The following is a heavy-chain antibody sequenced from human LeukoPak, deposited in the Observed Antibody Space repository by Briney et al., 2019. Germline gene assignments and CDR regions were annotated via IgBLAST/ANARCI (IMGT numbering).Heavy chain of an antibody. V-gene: IGHV3-30-3*01. D-gene: IGHD3-22*01. CDR2: ISYDGSNK. J-gene: IGHJ4*02. CDR1: GFTFSSYA. CDR3: ARDLIMGVVVVIRPMGY. Sequence: PGGSPRLSCAASGFTFSSYAMHWVRQAPGKGLEWVAVISYDGSNKYYADSVKGRFTISRDNSKNTLYLQMNSLRAEDTAVYYCARDLIMGVVVVIRPMGYWGQGTLVTVSS.